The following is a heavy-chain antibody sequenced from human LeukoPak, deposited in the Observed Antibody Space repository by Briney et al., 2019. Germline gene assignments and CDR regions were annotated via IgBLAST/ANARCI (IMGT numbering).Heavy chain of an antibody. D-gene: IGHD1-26*01. CDR2: IWYDGSNK. CDR1: GFTLSSYG. V-gene: IGHV3-33*01. CDR3: ARDSVGLPFDY. J-gene: IGHJ4*02. Sequence: PGRSLRLSCAASGFTLSSYGMHCVRQAPGKGLEWVAVIWYDGSNKYYGVCVEGRFNISRDNYKNTVYLQENSVRAEDTAVYYCARDSVGLPFDYWGQGTVVTVSS.